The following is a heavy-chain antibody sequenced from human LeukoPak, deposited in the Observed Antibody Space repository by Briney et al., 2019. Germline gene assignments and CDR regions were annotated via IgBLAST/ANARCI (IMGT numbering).Heavy chain of an antibody. V-gene: IGHV3-21*01. CDR1: GFTFNSYS. J-gene: IGHJ4*02. D-gene: IGHD3-9*01. CDR2: ISSSSSYI. Sequence: GGSLRLSCAASGFTFNSYSMNWVRQAPGKGLEWVSSISSSSSYIYYADSVKGRFTISRDNAKNSLYLQMNSLRAEDTAVYYCARDLEPDYDILTGYYPAYFDYWGQGTLVTVSS. CDR3: ARDLEPDYDILTGYYPAYFDY.